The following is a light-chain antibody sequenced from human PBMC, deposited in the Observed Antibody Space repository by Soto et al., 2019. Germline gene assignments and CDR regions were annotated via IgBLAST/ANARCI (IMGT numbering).Light chain of an antibody. J-gene: IGKJ1*01. V-gene: IGKV3-15*01. CDR3: QQYNKWPQT. CDR1: QSVSSN. CDR2: GAS. Sequence: EIVMTQSPATLSVSPGERATLSCRASQSVSSNLAWYQQKPGQAPRLLIYGASTRATGIPARFSGSGSGTEFTLTISSVQSTDFAVYYCQQYNKWPQTFGRGTRV.